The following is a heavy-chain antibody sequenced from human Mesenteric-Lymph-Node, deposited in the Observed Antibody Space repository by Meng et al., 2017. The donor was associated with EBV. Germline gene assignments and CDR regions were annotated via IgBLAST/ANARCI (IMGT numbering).Heavy chain of an antibody. CDR2: INHSGST. V-gene: IGHV4-34*01. CDR1: VGSFSGYY. D-gene: IGHD3-10*01. J-gene: IGHJ4*02. Sequence: QVQLQQWGAGLLKPSETLSPTCAVYVGSFSGYYWSWIRQPPGKGLEWIGEINHSGSTNYNPSLKSRVTISVDTSKNQFSLKLSSVTAADTAVYYCARDLTDYYGSGQPSVNFDYWGQGTLVTVAS. CDR3: ARDLTDYYGSGQPSVNFDY.